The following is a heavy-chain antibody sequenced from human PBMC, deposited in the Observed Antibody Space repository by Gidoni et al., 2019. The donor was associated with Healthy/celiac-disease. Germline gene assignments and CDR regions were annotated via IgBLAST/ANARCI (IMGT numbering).Heavy chain of an antibody. CDR3: AREDYDYVWGSYRSYAFDI. J-gene: IGHJ3*02. CDR1: VFTFSSYW. Sequence: EVQLVESGGGLVQPGGSLRLSCAASVFTFSSYWMHWVRQAPGKGLVWVSRINSDGSSTSYADSVKGRFTISRDNAKNTLYLQMNSLRAEDTAVYYCAREDYDYVWGSYRSYAFDIWGQGTMVTVSS. V-gene: IGHV3-74*01. D-gene: IGHD3-16*02. CDR2: INSDGSST.